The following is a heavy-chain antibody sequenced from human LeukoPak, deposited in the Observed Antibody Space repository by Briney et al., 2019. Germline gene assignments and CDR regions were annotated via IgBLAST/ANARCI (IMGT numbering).Heavy chain of an antibody. V-gene: IGHV3-21*01. CDR1: GFIFDDFA. CDR2: ISSSSSYI. D-gene: IGHD2-15*01. J-gene: IGHJ5*02. CDR3: ARAGSRALLTWFDP. Sequence: PGGSLRLSCAASGFIFDDFAMHWVRQAPGKGLEWVSSISSSSSYIYYADSVKGRFTISRDNAKNSLYLQMNSLRAEDTAVYYCARAGSRALLTWFDPWGQGTLVTVSS.